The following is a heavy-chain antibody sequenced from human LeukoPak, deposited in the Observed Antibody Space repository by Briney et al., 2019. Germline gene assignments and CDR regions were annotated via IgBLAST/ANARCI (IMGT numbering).Heavy chain of an antibody. J-gene: IGHJ6*02. CDR3: ARDLVPPSHGDCGGDCYFPYYYYGMDV. Sequence: ASVKVSCKASGYTFTSYAMNWVRQAPGQGLEWMGWINTNTGNPTYAQGFTGRFVFSLDTSVSAAYLQISSLKAEDTAVYYCARDLVPPSHGDCGGDCYFPYYYYGMDVWGQGTTVTVSS. CDR1: GYTFTSYA. CDR2: INTNTGNP. D-gene: IGHD2-21*02. V-gene: IGHV7-4-1*02.